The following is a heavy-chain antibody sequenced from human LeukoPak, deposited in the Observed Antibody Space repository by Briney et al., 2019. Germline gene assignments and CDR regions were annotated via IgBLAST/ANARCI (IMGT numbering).Heavy chain of an antibody. Sequence: GGFLRLSCAASGFTFSSYGMHWVRQAPGKGLEWVAFIRYDGSNKYYADSVKGRFTISRDNSKNTLYLQMNSLRAEDTAVYYCAKGILGVPGDTGGYYYYMDVWGKGTTVTVSS. V-gene: IGHV3-30*02. D-gene: IGHD2-21*02. CDR1: GFTFSSYG. CDR2: IRYDGSNK. J-gene: IGHJ6*03. CDR3: AKGILGVPGDTGGYYYYMDV.